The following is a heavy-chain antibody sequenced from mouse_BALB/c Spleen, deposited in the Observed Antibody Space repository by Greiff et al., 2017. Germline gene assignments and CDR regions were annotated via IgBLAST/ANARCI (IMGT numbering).Heavy chain of an antibody. V-gene: IGHV14-3*02. D-gene: IGHD2-3*01. CDR2: IDPANGNT. CDR3: ARLDDGYYWFAY. Sequence: VQLQQSGAELVKPGASVKLSCTASGFNIKDTYMHWVKQRPEQGLEWIGRIDPANGNTKYDPKFQGKATITADTSSNTAYLQLSSLTSEDTAVYYCARLDDGYYWFAYWGQGTLVTVSA. CDR1: GFNIKDTY. J-gene: IGHJ3*01.